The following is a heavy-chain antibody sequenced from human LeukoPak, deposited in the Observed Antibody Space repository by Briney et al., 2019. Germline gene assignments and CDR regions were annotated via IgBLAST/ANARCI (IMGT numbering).Heavy chain of an antibody. CDR3: AKPRERTYNWFDP. J-gene: IGHJ5*02. V-gene: IGHV1-2*02. CDR1: GYTFTCYY. D-gene: IGHD1-1*01. CDR2: INPNSGGT. Sequence: GASVKVSCKASGYTFTCYYMHWVRQAPGQGLEWMGWINPNSGGTNYAQKFQGRVTMTRDTSISTAYMELSRLRSDGTAVYYCAKPRERTYNWFDPWGQGTLVTVSS.